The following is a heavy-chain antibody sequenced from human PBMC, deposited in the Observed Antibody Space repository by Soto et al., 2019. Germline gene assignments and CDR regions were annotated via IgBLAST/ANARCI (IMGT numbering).Heavy chain of an antibody. J-gene: IGHJ4*02. CDR3: ARDDVGSSKSDY. CDR1: GYMFTGFY. CDR2: INPNSGGT. D-gene: IGHD1-26*01. Sequence: ASVKVSCKASGYMFTGFYLHWVRQAPGQGLEWMGWINPNSGGTNYAQKFQGRVTMTRDTSISTAYMELSRLRSDDTAVYYCARDDVGSSKSDYWGQGTLVTVSS. V-gene: IGHV1-2*02.